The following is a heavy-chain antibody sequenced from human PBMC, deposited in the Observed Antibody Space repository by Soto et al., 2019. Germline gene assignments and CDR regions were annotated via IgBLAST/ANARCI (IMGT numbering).Heavy chain of an antibody. Sequence: PSETLSLTCAVYGGSFSGYYWSWIRQPPGKGLEWIGEINHSGSTNYNPSLKSRVTISVDTSKNQFSLKLSSVTAADTAVYYCARPKQWLPRDGMDVWGQGTTVPVSS. D-gene: IGHD6-19*01. J-gene: IGHJ6*02. CDR1: GGSFSGYY. CDR2: INHSGST. V-gene: IGHV4-34*01. CDR3: ARPKQWLPRDGMDV.